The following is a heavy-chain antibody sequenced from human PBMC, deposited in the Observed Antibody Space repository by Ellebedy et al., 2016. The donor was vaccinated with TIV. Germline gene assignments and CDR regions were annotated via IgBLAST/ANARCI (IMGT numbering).Heavy chain of an antibody. CDR1: GFTFNDYW. Sequence: PSETLSLTCAASGFTFNDYWMHRVRQAPGKGLVWVSRINSDGTYTSHADSVKGRFSISRDNAKNTLFLQMDSLRVEDQALYYCVRDARTHGFDVWGQGTAVTVSS. CDR2: INSDGTYT. V-gene: IGHV3-74*01. CDR3: VRDARTHGFDV. J-gene: IGHJ3*01.